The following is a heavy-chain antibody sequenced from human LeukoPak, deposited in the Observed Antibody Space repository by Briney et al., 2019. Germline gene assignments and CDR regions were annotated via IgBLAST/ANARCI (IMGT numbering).Heavy chain of an antibody. Sequence: ASVKVSCKASGYTFTSYYMHWVRQAPGQGLEWMGIINPSGGSTSYAQKFQGRVTMNRDTSTSTVYMELSSLRSEDTAVYYCARAQQVVGGGDHWGQGTLVTVSS. D-gene: IGHD2-15*01. V-gene: IGHV1-46*01. J-gene: IGHJ4*02. CDR3: ARAQQVVGGGDH. CDR2: INPSGGST. CDR1: GYTFTSYY.